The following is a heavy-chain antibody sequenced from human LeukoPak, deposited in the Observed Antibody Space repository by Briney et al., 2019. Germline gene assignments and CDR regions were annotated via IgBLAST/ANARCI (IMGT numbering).Heavy chain of an antibody. Sequence: GGSLRLSCAASGFTFSSYSMNWVRQAPGKGLEWVSCISRSSSYIYYADSVKGRFTISRDNAKNSLYLQMNSLRAEDTAVYYCARSGGCSSTSCSPNFDYWGQRTLATVSS. CDR1: GFTFSSYS. CDR3: ARSGGCSSTSCSPNFDY. CDR2: ISRSSSYI. D-gene: IGHD2-2*01. J-gene: IGHJ4*02. V-gene: IGHV3-21*01.